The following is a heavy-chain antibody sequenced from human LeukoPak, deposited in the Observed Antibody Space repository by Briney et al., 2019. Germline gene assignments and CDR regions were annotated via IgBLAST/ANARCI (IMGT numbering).Heavy chain of an antibody. Sequence: SETLSLTCTVSGGSISSSSYYWGWIRQPPGKGLEWIGSIYYSGSTYYNPSLKSRVTISADTSKNQFSVKLTSVTAADTAVYYCARRAYYGSGSYLDYWGQGTLVTVS. D-gene: IGHD3-10*01. J-gene: IGHJ4*02. V-gene: IGHV4-39*01. CDR2: IYYSGST. CDR3: ARRAYYGSGSYLDY. CDR1: GGSISSSSYY.